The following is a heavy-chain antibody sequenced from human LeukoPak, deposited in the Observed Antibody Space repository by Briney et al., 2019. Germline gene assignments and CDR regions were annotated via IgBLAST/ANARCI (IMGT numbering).Heavy chain of an antibody. Sequence: GGSLRLSCAASGFTFNSYAMSWVRQAPGKGLEWVSAISGSGGNTYYADSVKGRFTISRDNSRNTLYLQMNSLRAEDTAVYYCAKGFYDSSGNGDYWGQGTLVTVSS. D-gene: IGHD3-22*01. V-gene: IGHV3-23*01. CDR1: GFTFNSYA. CDR3: AKGFYDSSGNGDY. J-gene: IGHJ4*02. CDR2: ISGSGGNT.